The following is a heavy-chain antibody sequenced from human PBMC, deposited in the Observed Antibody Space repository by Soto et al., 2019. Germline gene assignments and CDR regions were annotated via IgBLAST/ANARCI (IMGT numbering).Heavy chain of an antibody. CDR2: ISYDGSNK. Sequence: GGSLRLSCAASGFTFSSYAMHWVRQAPGKGLEWVAVISYDGSNKYYADSVKGRFTISRGNSKNTLYLQMNSLRAEDTAVYYCAREEYSSSWYYYYGMDVWGQGTTVTVSS. CDR3: AREEYSSSWYYYYGMDV. CDR1: GFTFSSYA. J-gene: IGHJ6*02. V-gene: IGHV3-30-3*01. D-gene: IGHD6-13*01.